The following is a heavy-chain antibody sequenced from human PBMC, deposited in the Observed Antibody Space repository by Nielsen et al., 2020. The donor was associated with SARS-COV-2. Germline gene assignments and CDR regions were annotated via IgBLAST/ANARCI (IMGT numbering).Heavy chain of an antibody. J-gene: IGHJ6*02. CDR1: GFTFSSYA. V-gene: IGHV3-30-3*01. Sequence: GGSLRLSCAASGFTFSSYAMHWVRQAPGKGLEWVAVISYDGSNKYYADSVKGRFTISRDNSKNTLYLQMNSLRAEDTAVYYCAKSLGATPLDVYYYYGMDVWGQGTTVTVSS. D-gene: IGHD1-26*01. CDR3: AKSLGATPLDVYYYYGMDV. CDR2: ISYDGSNK.